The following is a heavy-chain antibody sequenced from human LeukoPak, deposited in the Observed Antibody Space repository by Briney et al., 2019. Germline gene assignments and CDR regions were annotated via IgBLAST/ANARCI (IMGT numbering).Heavy chain of an antibody. J-gene: IGHJ5*02. Sequence: GGSLRLSCAASGFTFSPYWMHWVRQAPGKGPVWVSRINNDGSSTWYAESVKGRFTISRDNGRNTLSLQMHSLRAEDTALYYCARDQDGVGATIDLWGQGTLVTVSS. CDR3: ARDQDGVGATIDL. CDR1: GFTFSPYW. D-gene: IGHD1-26*01. CDR2: INNDGSST. V-gene: IGHV3-74*01.